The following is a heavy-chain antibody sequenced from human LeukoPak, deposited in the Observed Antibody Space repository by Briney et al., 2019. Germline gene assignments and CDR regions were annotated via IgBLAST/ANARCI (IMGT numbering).Heavy chain of an antibody. CDR2: MYYSGST. J-gene: IGHJ6*01. V-gene: IGHV4-39*07. CDR3: PRPRRNFWGGYKVSRDV. D-gene: IGHD3-3*01. Sequence: SETLSLTCTVSGGSISSSGYYWGWIRQPPGKGLEWIGSMYYSGSTYHNPSLKSRVTISVDTSKNQFSLKLSSVTAADTAVYYGPRPRRNFWGGYKVSRDVWGKGPRSPSPQ. CDR1: GGSISSSGYY.